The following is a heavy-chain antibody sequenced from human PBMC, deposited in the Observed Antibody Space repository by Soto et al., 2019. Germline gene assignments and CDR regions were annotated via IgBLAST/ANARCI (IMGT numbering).Heavy chain of an antibody. CDR2: IYHSGIT. D-gene: IGHD3-10*01. CDR1: GAPISSGGSS. V-gene: IGHV4-30-2*01. CDR3: ARGLAVRGSYGLDV. Sequence: QLQLQESGSGLVKPSQTLSLTCAVSGAPISSGGSSWSWIRQAPGTGLEWIGYIYHSGITNYNPSLKSRVTISVDKSQNQFSLSLSFVTAADTAVYYCARGLAVRGSYGLDVWGQGTTVTVSS. J-gene: IGHJ6*02.